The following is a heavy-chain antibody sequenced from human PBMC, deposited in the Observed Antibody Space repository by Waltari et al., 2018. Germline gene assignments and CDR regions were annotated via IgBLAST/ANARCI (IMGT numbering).Heavy chain of an antibody. CDR2: IYPIFCTA. CDR3: ARRALSYYYGMDV. V-gene: IGHV1-69*08. CDR1: GGTFSSYA. Sequence: QVQLVQSGAEVKKPGSSVKVSCKASGGTFSSYAISGVRPAPGQGLEWMGMIYPIFCTANFAQKSQGRVTITADKSTSTAYMEVSSLSSEDTAVYYCARRALSYYYGMDVWGQGTTVTVSS. J-gene: IGHJ6*02.